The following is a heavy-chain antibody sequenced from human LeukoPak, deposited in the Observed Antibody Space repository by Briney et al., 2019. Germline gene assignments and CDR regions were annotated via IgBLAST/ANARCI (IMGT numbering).Heavy chain of an antibody. Sequence: PGRSLRLSCAASGFNFSDYGIHWVRRAPGKGLDWVAVISYDGSKKYYADSVKGRFTISRDNSKNTLDLQMNSLRAEDTAVYYCAKYTYVEYCDGGSCADWYFDLWGRGTLVSVSS. D-gene: IGHD2-15*01. V-gene: IGHV3-30*18. CDR3: AKYTYVEYCDGGSCADWYFDL. J-gene: IGHJ2*01. CDR1: GFNFSDYG. CDR2: ISYDGSKK.